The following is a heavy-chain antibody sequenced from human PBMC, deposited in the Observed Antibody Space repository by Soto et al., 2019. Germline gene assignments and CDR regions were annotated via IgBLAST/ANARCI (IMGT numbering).Heavy chain of an antibody. J-gene: IGHJ6*02. CDR1: GYTFTGYG. D-gene: IGHD5-18*01. CDR3: ARVKYIPPYYYYYGMDV. Sequence: QVQLVQSGAEVKKPGASVKVSCKASGYTFTGYGISWVRQAPGQGLEWMGWISAYNGNTNYAQKLQGRVTMTTDTSTSTAYMELRSLRSDDTAVYYCARVKYIPPYYYYYGMDVWGQGTTVTVSS. CDR2: ISAYNGNT. V-gene: IGHV1-18*01.